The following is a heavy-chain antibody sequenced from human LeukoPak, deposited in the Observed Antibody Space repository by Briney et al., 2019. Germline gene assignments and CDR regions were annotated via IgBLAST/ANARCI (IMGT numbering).Heavy chain of an antibody. CDR2: IEKDGCEK. D-gene: IGHD2-2*01. V-gene: IGHV3-7*01. CDR3: ATFAGVVPGGLLL. CDR1: GLTSSAVW. Sequence: GGPLRLSCGASGLTSSAVWTSWVRRPPGKGLEGVANIEKDGCEKEYVYFGKGRFSIFRDNAKDSVYLQMNSVRAEDTAVYYCATFAGVVPGGLLLWGKGTAVSVSS. J-gene: IGHJ6*04.